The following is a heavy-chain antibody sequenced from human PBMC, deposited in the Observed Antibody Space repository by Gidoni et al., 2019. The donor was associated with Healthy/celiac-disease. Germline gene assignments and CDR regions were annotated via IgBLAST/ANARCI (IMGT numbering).Heavy chain of an antibody. V-gene: IGHV4-34*01. CDR2: INHSGST. CDR3: ANHRRLQPGGYYYYGMDV. CDR1: GGSFSGYY. J-gene: IGHJ6*02. Sequence: QVQLQQWGAGLLKPSETLSLTCAVYGGSFSGYYWGWIRHPPGKGLEVIGEINHSGSTNYNPSLKSRVTISVDTSKYQFSLKLSSVTAADTAVYYCANHRRLQPGGYYYYGMDVWGQGTTVTVSS. D-gene: IGHD4-4*01.